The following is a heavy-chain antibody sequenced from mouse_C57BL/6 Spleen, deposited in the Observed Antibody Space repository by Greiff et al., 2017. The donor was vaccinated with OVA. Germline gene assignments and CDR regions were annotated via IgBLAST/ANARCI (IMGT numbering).Heavy chain of an antibody. V-gene: IGHV1-53*01. D-gene: IGHD3-2*02. Sequence: VQLQQPGTELVKPGASVKLSCKASGYTFTSYWMHWVKQRPGQGLEWIGNINPSNGGTNYNEKFKSKATLTVDKSSSTAYMQLRSLTSEDSAVYYFSQTAQATGAMDYWGQGTSVTVSS. CDR2: INPSNGGT. J-gene: IGHJ4*01. CDR3: SQTAQATGAMDY. CDR1: GYTFTSYW.